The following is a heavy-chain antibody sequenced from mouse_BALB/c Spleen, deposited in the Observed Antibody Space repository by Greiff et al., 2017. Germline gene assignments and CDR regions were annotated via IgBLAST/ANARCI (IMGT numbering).Heavy chain of an antibody. D-gene: IGHD2-3*01. CDR3: VRTSYDGYFDY. CDR1: GFSLTSYD. CDR2: IWTGGGT. J-gene: IGHJ2*01. V-gene: IGHV2-9-2*01. Sequence: QVQLKESGPGLVAPSQSLSITCTVSGFSLTSYDISWIRQPPGKGLEWLGVIWTGGGTNYNSAFMSRLSISKDNSKSQVFLKMNSLQTDDTAIYYCVRTSYDGYFDYWGQGTTLTVSS.